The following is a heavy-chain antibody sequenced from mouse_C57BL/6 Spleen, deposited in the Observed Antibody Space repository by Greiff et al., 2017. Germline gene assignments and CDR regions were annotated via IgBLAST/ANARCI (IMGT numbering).Heavy chain of an antibody. CDR3: ARSAYGNYGDWFAY. Sequence: EVHLVESGGGLVQPGGSLSLSCAASGFTFTDYYMSWVRQPPGKALEWLGFIRNKANGYTTEYSASVQGRFTISRDNSQSILYLQMNALRAEDSATYYCARSAYGNYGDWFAYWGQGTLVTVSA. J-gene: IGHJ3*01. V-gene: IGHV7-3*01. D-gene: IGHD2-1*01. CDR1: GFTFTDYY. CDR2: IRNKANGYTT.